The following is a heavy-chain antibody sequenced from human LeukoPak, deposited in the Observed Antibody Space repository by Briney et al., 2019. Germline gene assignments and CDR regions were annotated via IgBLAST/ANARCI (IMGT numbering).Heavy chain of an antibody. V-gene: IGHV3-21*01. D-gene: IGHD7-27*01. CDR1: GFTFSSYS. J-gene: IGHJ3*02. Sequence: GGSLRLSCAASGFTFSSYSMNWVRQAPGKGLEWVSSISSSSSYIYYADSVKGRFTISRDNAKNSLYLQMNSLRAEDTAVYYCARDRELGNDAFDIWGQGTMVTVSS. CDR3: ARDRELGNDAFDI. CDR2: ISSSSSYI.